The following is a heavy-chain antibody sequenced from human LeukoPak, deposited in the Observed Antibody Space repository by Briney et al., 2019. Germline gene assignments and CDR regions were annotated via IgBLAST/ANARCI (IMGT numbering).Heavy chain of an antibody. CDR3: ANDLGWIQLNLG. Sequence: SETLSLTCTVSGGSISSSNYYWGWVRQPPGKGLEWIGSINYSGSTYYNPSLKSRVTISVDTSKNQFSLKLTSVTAADTAVYYCANDLGWIQLNLGRGQGTLVTVSS. V-gene: IGHV4-39*01. J-gene: IGHJ4*02. D-gene: IGHD5-18*01. CDR1: GGSISSSNYY. CDR2: INYSGST.